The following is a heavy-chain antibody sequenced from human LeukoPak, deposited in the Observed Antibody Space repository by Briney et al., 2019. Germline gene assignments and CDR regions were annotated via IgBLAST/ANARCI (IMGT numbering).Heavy chain of an antibody. Sequence: SETLSLTCTVSGGSISSYYWSWIRQPPGKGLEWIGYIYYSGSTNYNPSLKSRVTISVDTSKNQFSLKLSSVTAGDTAVYYCARVRTAYYDFWRVDKEWFDPWGQGTLVTVSS. D-gene: IGHD3-3*01. CDR3: ARVRTAYYDFWRVDKEWFDP. J-gene: IGHJ5*02. CDR2: IYYSGST. V-gene: IGHV4-59*01. CDR1: GGSISSYY.